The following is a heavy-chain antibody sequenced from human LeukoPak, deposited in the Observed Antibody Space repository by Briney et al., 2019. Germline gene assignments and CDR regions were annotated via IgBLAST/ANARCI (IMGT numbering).Heavy chain of an antibody. V-gene: IGHV1-69*05. CDR2: IIPIFGTA. CDR1: GGTFSSYA. J-gene: IGHJ4*02. D-gene: IGHD2-2*01. Sequence: SVKVSCKASGGTFSSYAISWVRQAPGQGLEWMGRIIPIFGTANYAQKFQGRVTITTDESTSTAYMELSSLRSEDTAVYYCAREFRVGVVVPADQSKDDYWGQGTLVTVSS. CDR3: AREFRVGVVVPADQSKDDY.